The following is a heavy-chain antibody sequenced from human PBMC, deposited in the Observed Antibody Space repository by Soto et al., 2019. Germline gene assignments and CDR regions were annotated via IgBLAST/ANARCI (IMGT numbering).Heavy chain of an antibody. Sequence: SETLSLTCTVSGGSISSSSYYWGWIRQPPGKGLEWIGSIYYSGSTYYNPSLKSRVTISVDTSKNQFSLKLSSVTAADTAVYYCARGGGYYGSGSYLGYGMDVWGQGTTVT. J-gene: IGHJ6*02. CDR3: ARGGGYYGSGSYLGYGMDV. D-gene: IGHD3-10*01. CDR2: IYYSGST. V-gene: IGHV4-39*01. CDR1: GGSISSSSYY.